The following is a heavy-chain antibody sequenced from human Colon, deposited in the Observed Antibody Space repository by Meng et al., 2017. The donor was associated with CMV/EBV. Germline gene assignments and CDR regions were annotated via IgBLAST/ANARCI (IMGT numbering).Heavy chain of an antibody. J-gene: IGHJ5*02. CDR1: NGFITNSY. CDR2: MYYGGST. V-gene: IGHV4-59*01. CDR3: ARGRNGFNP. Sequence: SQTLSLTCTVSNGFITNSYCSWIRQAPGKGLEWIGHMYYGGSTKYNPYLESRLSMSVDTSKNQFSLKLSSVTAADTAVYFCARGRNGFNPWGRGMLVTVSS.